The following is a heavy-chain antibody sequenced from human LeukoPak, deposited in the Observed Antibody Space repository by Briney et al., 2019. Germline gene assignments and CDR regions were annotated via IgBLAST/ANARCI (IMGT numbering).Heavy chain of an antibody. CDR3: ARWYYYDSSGYYRYYFDY. CDR1: GGTFSSYA. J-gene: IGHJ4*02. CDR2: IIPIFGTA. V-gene: IGHV1-69*05. D-gene: IGHD3-22*01. Sequence: ASVKVSCKASGGTFSSYAISWVRQAPGQGLEWMGGIIPIFGTANYAQKLQGRVTMTTDTSTSTAYMELRSLRSDDTAVYYCARWYYYDSSGYYRYYFDYWGQGTLVTVSS.